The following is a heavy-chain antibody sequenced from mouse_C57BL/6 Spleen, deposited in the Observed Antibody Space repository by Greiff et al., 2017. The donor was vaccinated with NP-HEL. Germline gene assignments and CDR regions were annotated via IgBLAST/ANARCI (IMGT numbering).Heavy chain of an antibody. Sequence: QVQLQQPGAELVKPGASVKMSCKASGYTFTSYWITWVKQRPGQGLEWIGDIYPGSGSTNYNEKFKSKATLTVDTSSSTAYMQLSSLTSEDSAVYYCARGGAYYSNYEAMDYWGQGTSVRLL. CDR3: ARGGAYYSNYEAMDY. D-gene: IGHD2-5*01. V-gene: IGHV1-55*01. CDR2: IYPGSGST. J-gene: IGHJ4*01. CDR1: GYTFTSYW.